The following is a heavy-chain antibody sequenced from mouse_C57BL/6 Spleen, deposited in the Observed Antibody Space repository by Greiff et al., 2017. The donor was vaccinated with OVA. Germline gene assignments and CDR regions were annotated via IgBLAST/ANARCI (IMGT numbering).Heavy chain of an antibody. V-gene: IGHV1-42*01. CDR2: INPSTGGT. D-gene: IGHD4-1*01. CDR3: ARNWDGGYYAMDY. J-gene: IGHJ4*01. CDR1: GYSFTGYY. Sequence: VQLQQSGPELVKPGASVKISCKASGYSFTGYYMNWVKQSPEKSLEWIGEINPSTGGTTYNQKFKAKATLTVDKSSSTAYMQLKSLTSEDSAVYYCARNWDGGYYAMDYWGQGTSVTVSS.